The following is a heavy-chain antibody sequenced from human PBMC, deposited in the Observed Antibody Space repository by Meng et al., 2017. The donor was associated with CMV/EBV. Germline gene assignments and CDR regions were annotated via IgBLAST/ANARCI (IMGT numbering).Heavy chain of an antibody. Sequence: GESLKISCAASGFTFSSYGMHWVRQAPGKGLEWVAVIWYDGSNKYYADSVKGRFTISRDNSKNTLYLHMNSLRAEDTAVYYCAKDQSGGSSYGFLYGMDVWGQGTTVTVSS. V-gene: IGHV3-33*06. CDR2: IWYDGSNK. J-gene: IGHJ6*02. CDR1: GFTFSSYG. CDR3: AKDQSGGSSYGFLYGMDV. D-gene: IGHD6-13*01.